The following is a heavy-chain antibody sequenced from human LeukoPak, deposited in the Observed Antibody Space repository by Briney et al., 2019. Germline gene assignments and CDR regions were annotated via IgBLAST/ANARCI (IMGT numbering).Heavy chain of an antibody. CDR1: GGTFSSYA. CDR3: ARGYCSGGSCYYWYFDL. V-gene: IGHV1-69*04. J-gene: IGHJ2*01. D-gene: IGHD2-15*01. Sequence: SVKVSCKASGGTFSSYAISWVRQAPGQGLEWMGRIIPILGIANYAQKFQGRVTITADKSTSTAYMELSSLRSEDTAVYYCARGYCSGGSCYYWYFDLWGRGTLVTASS. CDR2: IIPILGIA.